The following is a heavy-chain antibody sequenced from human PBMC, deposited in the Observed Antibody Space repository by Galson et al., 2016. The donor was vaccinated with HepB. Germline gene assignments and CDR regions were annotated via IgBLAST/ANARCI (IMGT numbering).Heavy chain of an antibody. D-gene: IGHD1-26*01. CDR3: AKYRGSGGNSGLGLDY. Sequence: SLRLSCAASGFTFSNYGMSWVRQAPGKGLEWVSGITGSGGPTYYADSVKGRSTVSRDNSKTTLYLQMNSLLVEDTAVYYCAKYRGSGGNSGLGLDYWGQGTLVTVSS. CDR1: GFTFSNYG. V-gene: IGHV3-23*01. CDR2: ITGSGGPT. J-gene: IGHJ4*02.